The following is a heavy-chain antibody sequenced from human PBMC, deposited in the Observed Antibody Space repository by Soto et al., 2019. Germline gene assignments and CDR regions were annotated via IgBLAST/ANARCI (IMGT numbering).Heavy chain of an antibody. Sequence: PSETLSLTCSVSGDSISNLDYFWAWIRQPPGQALEYIGYIYKSATTYYNPSFESRVAISVDTSKSQFSLYVTSVTAADTAVYFCARGRYCLTGRCFPNWFDSWGQGALVTVSS. CDR3: ARGRYCLTGRCFPNWFDS. D-gene: IGHD7-27*01. V-gene: IGHV4-30-4*01. CDR2: IYKSATT. CDR1: GDSISNLDYF. J-gene: IGHJ5*01.